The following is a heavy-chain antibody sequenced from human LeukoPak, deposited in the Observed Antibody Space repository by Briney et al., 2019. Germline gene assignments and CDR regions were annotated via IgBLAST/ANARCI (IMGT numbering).Heavy chain of an antibody. D-gene: IGHD5-12*01. CDR1: GYTFTGYY. V-gene: IGHV1-2*02. CDR2: INPNSGGT. CDR3: ATNTPYSGYDYGY. J-gene: IGHJ4*02. Sequence: ASVKVSCKASGYTFTGYYMHWVRQAPGQGLEWMGWINPNSGGTNYAQKFQGRVTMTRDTSISTAYMELSRPRSDDTAVYYCATNTPYSGYDYGYWGQGTLVTVSS.